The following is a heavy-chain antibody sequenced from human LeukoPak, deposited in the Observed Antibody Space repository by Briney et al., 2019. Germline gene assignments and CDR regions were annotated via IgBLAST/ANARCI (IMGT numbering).Heavy chain of an antibody. D-gene: IGHD5-24*01. CDR3: ARDYDGYTPDY. J-gene: IGHJ4*02. CDR1: GFTFSTYA. Sequence: PGGSLRLSCAASGFTFSTYAMSWVRQAPGKGLEWVSAISASRGKTYYADSVKGRFTISRDKSKNTLYLQMNSLRVEDTAVYYCARDYDGYTPDYWGQGTLVTVSS. V-gene: IGHV3-23*01. CDR2: ISASRGKT.